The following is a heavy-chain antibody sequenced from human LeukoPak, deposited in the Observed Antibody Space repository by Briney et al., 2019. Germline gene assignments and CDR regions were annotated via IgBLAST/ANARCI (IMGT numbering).Heavy chain of an antibody. CDR2: ISSSSSYI. CDR3: AGLGSSYFDY. CDR1: GFTFSSYS. J-gene: IGHJ4*02. V-gene: IGHV3-21*01. D-gene: IGHD7-27*01. Sequence: GGSLRLSCAASGFTFSSYSMNWVRQAPGKGLEWVSSISSSSSYIYYADSVMGRFTISRDNAKNSLYLQMNSLRVEDTAVYYCAGLGSSYFDYWGQGTLVTVSS.